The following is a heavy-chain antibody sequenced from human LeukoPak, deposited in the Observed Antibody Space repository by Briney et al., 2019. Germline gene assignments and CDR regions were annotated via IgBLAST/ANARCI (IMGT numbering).Heavy chain of an antibody. CDR1: GFTFSNAW. CDR3: TAAVAGTWFDY. Sequence: GGSLRLSCAASGFTFSNAWMSWVRQAQGKGLEWVGRIKSKTDGGTTDYAAPVKGRFTISRDDSKNTLYLQMNSLKTEDTAVYYCTAAVAGTWFDYWGQGTLVTVSS. CDR2: IKSKTDGGTT. V-gene: IGHV3-15*01. D-gene: IGHD6-19*01. J-gene: IGHJ4*02.